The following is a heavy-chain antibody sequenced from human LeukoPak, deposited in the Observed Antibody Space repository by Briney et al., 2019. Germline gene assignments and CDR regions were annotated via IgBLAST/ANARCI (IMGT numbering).Heavy chain of an antibody. CDR2: IYYSGST. CDR3: ARDVVAGTAPYYYYGMDV. Sequence: SQTLSLTCTVSGDSIGSRSYYWGWIRQPPGKGLEWIGGIYYSGSTYYNPSLKSRVTISVDTSKNQFSLKLSSVTAADTAVYYCARDVVAGTAPYYYYGMDVWGQGTTVTVSS. CDR1: GDSIGSRSYY. J-gene: IGHJ6*02. D-gene: IGHD2-2*01. V-gene: IGHV4-39*07.